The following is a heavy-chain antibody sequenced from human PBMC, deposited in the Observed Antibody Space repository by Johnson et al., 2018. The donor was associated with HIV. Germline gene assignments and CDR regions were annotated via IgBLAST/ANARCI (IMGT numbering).Heavy chain of an antibody. CDR1: GFSFSSYG. D-gene: IGHD5-24*01. Sequence: VQLVESGGGVVQPGGSLRLSCATSGFSFSSYGMYWVRQAPGKGLEWVSFIPYDGSDKYYTDSVKGRFTISRDNSKNTLYLQMNSLRAEDTAVYYCARAGWLQSRVDAFDIWGQGTMVTVSS. CDR2: IPYDGSDK. CDR3: ARAGWLQSRVDAFDI. J-gene: IGHJ3*02. V-gene: IGHV3-30*02.